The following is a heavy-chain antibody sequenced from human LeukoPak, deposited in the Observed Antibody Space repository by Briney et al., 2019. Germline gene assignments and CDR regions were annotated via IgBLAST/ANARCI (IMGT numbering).Heavy chain of an antibody. V-gene: IGHV1-18*01. J-gene: IGHJ4*02. CDR2: ISAYNGNT. Sequence: GASVKVSCKASGGTFSSYAISWVRQAPGQGLEWMGWISAYNGNTNYAQKLQGRVTMTTDTSTSTAYMELRSLRSDDTAVYYCARDLGIYQPGDYWGQGTLVTVSS. CDR1: GGTFSSYA. D-gene: IGHD2-2*01. CDR3: ARDLGIYQPGDY.